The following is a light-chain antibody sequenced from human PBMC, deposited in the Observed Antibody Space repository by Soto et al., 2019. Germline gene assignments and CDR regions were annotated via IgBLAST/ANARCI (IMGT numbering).Light chain of an antibody. Sequence: VFTQSPGTLSLSPGEESTLSCMAIESVNNNYLAWYQQIPGQAPRLLIYAASTRATGIPARFSGSGSGKEFTLTISSLQSEDSGVYYCQQYNKWPAEITFGQGTRLEIK. V-gene: IGKV3D-15*01. J-gene: IGKJ5*01. CDR3: QQYNKWPAEIT. CDR2: AAS. CDR1: ESVNNNY.